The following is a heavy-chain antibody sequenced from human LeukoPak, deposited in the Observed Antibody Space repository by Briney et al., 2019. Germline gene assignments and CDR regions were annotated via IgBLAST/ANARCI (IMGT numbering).Heavy chain of an antibody. CDR1: GGTFSSYA. V-gene: IGHV1-69*04. CDR3: ARDVPYDILTGYIDY. J-gene: IGHJ4*02. CDR2: IIPILGIA. D-gene: IGHD3-9*01. Sequence: GASVKVSCKASGGTFSSYAISWVRQAPGQGLEWMGRIIPILGIANYAQKFQGRVTITADKSTSTAYMELSSLRSEDTAVYYCARDVPYDILTGYIDYWGQGTLVTVSS.